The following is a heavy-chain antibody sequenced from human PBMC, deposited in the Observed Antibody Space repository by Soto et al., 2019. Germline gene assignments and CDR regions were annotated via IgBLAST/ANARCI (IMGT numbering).Heavy chain of an antibody. Sequence: QVHLQESGPGLVRPSQTLSLTCAVSGVSISSDAYYWSWIRQHPGKGLEWIGYISYSGSTYYNPSLKSRVTMSVDTSNNQFSLKLTSVTAADTVVYYCARYHFRDTWSKFDYWGQGTLVTVCS. CDR3: ARYHFRDTWSKFDY. D-gene: IGHD3-3*02. CDR1: GVSISSDAYY. CDR2: ISYSGST. J-gene: IGHJ4*02. V-gene: IGHV4-31*11.